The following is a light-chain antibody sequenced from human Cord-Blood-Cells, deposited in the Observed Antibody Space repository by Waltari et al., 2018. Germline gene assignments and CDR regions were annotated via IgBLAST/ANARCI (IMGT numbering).Light chain of an antibody. CDR2: DVS. CDR3: SSYTSSSTLV. CDR1: SSDVGGSNN. J-gene: IGLJ1*01. V-gene: IGLV2-14*01. Sequence: QSALTQPASVSGSPGQSITISCTGTSSDVGGSNNVSWYQQHPGKAPKLMIYDVSNRPSGVSNRFSGSKSGNTASLTISGLQAEDEADYYCSSYTSSSTLVFGTGTKVTVL.